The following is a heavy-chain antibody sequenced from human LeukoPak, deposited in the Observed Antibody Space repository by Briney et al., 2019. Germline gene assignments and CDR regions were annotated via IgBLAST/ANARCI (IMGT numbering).Heavy chain of an antibody. V-gene: IGHV3-23*01. J-gene: IGHJ4*02. D-gene: IGHD6-19*01. CDR3: AKSTSGWNAPTRD. CDR2: ISVVGGSM. CDR1: GFTFASYA. Sequence: GRSLRPSCAASGFTFASYAMTWVRQAPGKGLGWVSSISVVGGSMFYADSVKGPCTISRDYSKNILYLQMNNLRVEDTAVYYCAKSTSGWNAPTRDWGQGILVSVSS.